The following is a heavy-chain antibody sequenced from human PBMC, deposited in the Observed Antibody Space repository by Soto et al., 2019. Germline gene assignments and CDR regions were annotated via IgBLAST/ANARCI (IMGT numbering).Heavy chain of an antibody. CDR1: GGSISSGGYY. J-gene: IGHJ3*02. Sequence: PSETLSLTCTVSGGSISSGGYYWSWIRQHPGKGLEWIGYIYYSGSTYYNPSLKSRVTISVDTSKNLFSLKLSSVTAADTAVYYCARGHLSDFDIWGQGTMVTVSS. V-gene: IGHV4-31*03. CDR2: IYYSGST. CDR3: ARGHLSDFDI.